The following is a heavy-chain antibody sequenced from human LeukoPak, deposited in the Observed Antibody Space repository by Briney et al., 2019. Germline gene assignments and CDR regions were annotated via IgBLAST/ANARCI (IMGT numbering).Heavy chain of an antibody. V-gene: IGHV3-74*01. D-gene: IGHD1-26*01. J-gene: IGHJ4*02. CDR1: GFTFSSYA. CDR3: AREVGRSVAQVDY. Sequence: PGGSLRLSCAASGFTFSSYAMSWVRQAPGKGLVWVSRINSDGSSTSYADSVKGRFAISRDNAKNTLYLQMNSLRAEDTAVYYCAREVGRSVAQVDYWGQGTLVTVSS. CDR2: INSDGSST.